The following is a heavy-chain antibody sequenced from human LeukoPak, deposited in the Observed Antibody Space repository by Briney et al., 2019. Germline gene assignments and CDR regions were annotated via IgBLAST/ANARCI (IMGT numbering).Heavy chain of an antibody. V-gene: IGHV3-48*03. CDR1: GFTFSSYE. Sequence: GGSLRLSCAASGFTFSSYEMNWVRQAPGKGLEWVSYISSSGSTTYYADSVKGRFTISRDNAKNSLYLQMNSLRAEDTAVYYCARDSGEDIVATIAEVEFDPWGQGTLVTVSS. J-gene: IGHJ5*02. D-gene: IGHD5-12*01. CDR3: ARDSGEDIVATIAEVEFDP. CDR2: ISSSGSTT.